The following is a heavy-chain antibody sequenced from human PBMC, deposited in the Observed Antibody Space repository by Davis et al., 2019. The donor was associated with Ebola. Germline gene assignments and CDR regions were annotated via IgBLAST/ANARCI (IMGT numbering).Heavy chain of an antibody. CDR1: GFTFSSYS. CDR3: AREGSSSMHYYYYYGMDV. J-gene: IGHJ6*02. CDR2: ISSSSSYI. D-gene: IGHD6-13*01. Sequence: GESLKISCAASGFTFSSYSMNWVRQAPGKGLEWVSSISSSSSYIYYADSVKGRFTISRDNAKNSLYLQMNSLRAEDTAVYYCAREGSSSMHYYYYYGMDVWGQGTTVTVSS. V-gene: IGHV3-21*01.